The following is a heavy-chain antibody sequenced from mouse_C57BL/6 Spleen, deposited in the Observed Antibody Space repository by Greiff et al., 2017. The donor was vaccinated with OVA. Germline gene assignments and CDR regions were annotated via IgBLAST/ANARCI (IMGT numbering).Heavy chain of an antibody. CDR2: IYPRDGST. V-gene: IGHV1-78*01. D-gene: IGHD1-1*01. Sequence: VQLQESDAELVKPGASVKISCKVSGYTFTDHTIHWMKQRPEQGLEWIGYIYPRDGSTKYNEKFKGKATLTADKSSSTAYMQLNSLTSEDSAVYFCARFYYGSSYASYYFDYWGQGTTLTVSS. CDR1: GYTFTDHT. CDR3: ARFYYGSSYASYYFDY. J-gene: IGHJ2*01.